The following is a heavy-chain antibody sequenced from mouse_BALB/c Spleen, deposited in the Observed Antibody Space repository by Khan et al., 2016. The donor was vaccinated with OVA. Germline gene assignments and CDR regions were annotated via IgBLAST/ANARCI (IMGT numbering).Heavy chain of an antibody. J-gene: IGHJ3*01. CDR2: ISTGGHYT. Sequence: EVELVESGGDLVEPGGSLKLSCAGSGFTFSTYGMSWVRQTPDKRLEWVATISTGGHYTYYPDSVRGRFTISRDNAKNTLYLQMPSLTSEDTAMFYCARLAYYYDSEGFAYWGQGTLVTVSA. CDR3: ARLAYYYDSEGFAY. CDR1: GFTFSTYG. D-gene: IGHD1-1*01. V-gene: IGHV5-6*01.